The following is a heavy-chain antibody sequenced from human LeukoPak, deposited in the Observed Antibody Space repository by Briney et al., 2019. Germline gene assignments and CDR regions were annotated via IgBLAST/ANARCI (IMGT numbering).Heavy chain of an antibody. J-gene: IGHJ3*02. Sequence: GGSLRLSCAASGFTFSSYSMNWVRQAPGKGLEWVSSISSSSSYIYYADSVKGRFTISRDNAKNSLYLQMNSLRAEDTAVYYCAMTYYDFWSGFRAFDIWGQGTMVTVSS. V-gene: IGHV3-21*01. D-gene: IGHD3-3*01. CDR2: ISSSSSYI. CDR1: GFTFSSYS. CDR3: AMTYYDFWSGFRAFDI.